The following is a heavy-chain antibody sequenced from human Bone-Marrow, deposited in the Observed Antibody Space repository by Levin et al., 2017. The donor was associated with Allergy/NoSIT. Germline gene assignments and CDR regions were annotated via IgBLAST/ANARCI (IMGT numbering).Heavy chain of an antibody. D-gene: IGHD5-18*01. Sequence: SETLSLTCTVSGGSISNDDYYWSWIRQHPGKGLEWIGYVYYSGSADYNPSLQSRATISLGTSKNQFSLKLTSVTAADTAVYYCARLRGSRTATLDYWGQGTLVTVSS. J-gene: IGHJ4*02. V-gene: IGHV4-31*03. CDR2: VYYSGSA. CDR1: GGSISNDDYY. CDR3: ARLRGSRTATLDY.